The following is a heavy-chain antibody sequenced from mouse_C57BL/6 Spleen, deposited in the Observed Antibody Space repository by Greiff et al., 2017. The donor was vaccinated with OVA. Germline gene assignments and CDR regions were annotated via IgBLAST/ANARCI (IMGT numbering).Heavy chain of an antibody. CDR2: ISYDGSN. Sequence: EVQLQESGPGLVKPSQSLSLTCSVTGYSITSGYYWNWIRQFPGNKLEWMGYISYDGSNNYNPSLKNRISITRDTSKNQFFLKLNSVTTEDTATYYCAREVPRAWFAYWGQGTLVTVSA. V-gene: IGHV3-6*01. J-gene: IGHJ3*01. CDR3: AREVPRAWFAY. CDR1: GYSITSGYY.